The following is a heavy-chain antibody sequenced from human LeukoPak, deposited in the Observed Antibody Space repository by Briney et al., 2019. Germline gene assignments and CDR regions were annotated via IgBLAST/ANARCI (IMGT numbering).Heavy chain of an antibody. CDR1: GLTVISSG. J-gene: IGHJ4*02. CDR2: ISYDGSNK. Sequence: HPGRSLRLACAAAGLTVISSGMRWGRQAPGKGLGWGAVISYDGSNKYYADSVKGRFTISRDNSKNTLYLQMNSLRAEDTAVYYCARDYYDSSGYYPWGYWGQGTLVTVSS. D-gene: IGHD3-22*01. V-gene: IGHV3-30*03. CDR3: ARDYYDSSGYYPWGY.